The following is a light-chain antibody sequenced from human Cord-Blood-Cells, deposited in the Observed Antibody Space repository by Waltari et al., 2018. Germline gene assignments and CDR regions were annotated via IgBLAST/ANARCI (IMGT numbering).Light chain of an antibody. CDR2: WAS. CDR1: PSVLYHCNNKNY. Sequence: DIVMTQSPDSLAVSLGERAPINCKSSPSVLYHCNNKNYLAWYQQKPGQPPKLLIYWASTRESGVPDRFSGSGSGTDFTLTISSLQAEDVAVYYCQQYYSTPYSFGQGTKLEIK. V-gene: IGKV4-1*01. J-gene: IGKJ2*03. CDR3: QQYYSTPYS.